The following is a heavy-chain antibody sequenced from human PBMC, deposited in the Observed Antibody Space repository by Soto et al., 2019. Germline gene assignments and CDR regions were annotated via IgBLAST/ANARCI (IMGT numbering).Heavy chain of an antibody. Sequence: GASVKVSCKASGGTFSSYAISWVRQAPGQGLEWMGGIIPIFGTANYAQKFQGRVTITADESTSTAYMELSSLRSEDTAVYYCAREDTMVRVPQADAEYFHNLGQGTVVTVSA. CDR3: AREDTMVRVPQADAEYFHN. CDR1: GGTFSSYA. CDR2: IIPIFGTA. D-gene: IGHD3-10*01. J-gene: IGHJ1*01. V-gene: IGHV1-69*13.